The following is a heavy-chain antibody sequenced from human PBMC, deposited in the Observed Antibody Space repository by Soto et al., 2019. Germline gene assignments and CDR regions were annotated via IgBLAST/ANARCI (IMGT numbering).Heavy chain of an antibody. Sequence: QLQLQESGPGLVKPSETLSLTCSVSGGSINSKSYFWGWIRQTPGKGLEWIASINYVGKTYYSPSLKSRLAISVDTSKNQFSLRVSSVTAADTAVYYCARDRYGGFDYWGLGTLVTVSS. CDR2: INYVGKT. D-gene: IGHD3-9*01. CDR1: GGSINSKSYF. J-gene: IGHJ4*02. CDR3: ARDRYGGFDY. V-gene: IGHV4-39*02.